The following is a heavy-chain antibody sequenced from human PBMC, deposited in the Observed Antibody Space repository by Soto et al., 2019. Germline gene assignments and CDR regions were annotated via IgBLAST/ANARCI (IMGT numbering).Heavy chain of an antibody. CDR2: IGPDPSNT. Sequence: EVQLLESGGGLVQPGGSLRLSCTTAGFSLRTTGILWLRQPPGRGLEWVSAIGPDPSNTKYTDSVKGRFIISRDNSKNTVFLQMTSLGAEDTALYYCTTARHCSSDACPAAEWGQGTLITIFS. J-gene: IGHJ4*02. V-gene: IGHV3-23*01. CDR3: TTARHCSSDACPAAE. CDR1: GFSLRTTG. D-gene: IGHD2-2*01.